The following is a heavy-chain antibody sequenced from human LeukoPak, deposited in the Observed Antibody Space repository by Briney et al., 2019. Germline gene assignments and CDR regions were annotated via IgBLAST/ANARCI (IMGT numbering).Heavy chain of an antibody. V-gene: IGHV3-23*01. CDR2: ITGSGGST. CDR1: GFLFISCA. Sequence: GGSLRLSCAASGFLFISCAMNWVRQAPGKGLEWVSVITGSGGSTYYADSVKGRFTISRDNSKNTLSLHMNSLRAEDTAIYYCAKGRLDGMGRLDNWGQGTLVTVSS. D-gene: IGHD5-24*01. CDR3: AKGRLDGMGRLDN. J-gene: IGHJ4*02.